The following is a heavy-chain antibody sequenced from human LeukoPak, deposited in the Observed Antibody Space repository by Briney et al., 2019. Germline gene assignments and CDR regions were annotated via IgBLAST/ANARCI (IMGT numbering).Heavy chain of an antibody. CDR3: GRHHRDGYTDY. J-gene: IGHJ4*02. D-gene: IGHD5-24*01. CDR2: IYYDGST. CDR1: GGSFSINNYY. V-gene: IGHV4-39*01. Sequence: SETLSLTCTVSGGSFSINNYYWTWIRQPPGKGLEWIGSIYYDGSTYYYPSLKSRVTISADTSKKQFSLKLSSVTAADTAVYFCGRHHRDGYTDYWGQGILVTVSS.